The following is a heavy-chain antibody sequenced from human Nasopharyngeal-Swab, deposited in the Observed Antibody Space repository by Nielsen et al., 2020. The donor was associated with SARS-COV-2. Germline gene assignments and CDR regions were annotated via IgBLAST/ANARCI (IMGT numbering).Heavy chain of an antibody. CDR2: TYYRSKWYN. Sequence: SQTLSLTCAISGDSVSSNSAAWNWIRQSPSRGLEWLGRTYYRSKWYNDYAVSVKSRITINPDTSKNQFSLQLNSVTPEDTAVYYCARDRYDSSGSPDWLDPWGQGTLVTVSS. D-gene: IGHD3-22*01. CDR1: GDSVSSNSAA. J-gene: IGHJ5*02. CDR3: ARDRYDSSGSPDWLDP. V-gene: IGHV6-1*01.